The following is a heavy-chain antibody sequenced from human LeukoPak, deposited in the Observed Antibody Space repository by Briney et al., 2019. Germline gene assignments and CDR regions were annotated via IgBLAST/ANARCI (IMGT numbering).Heavy chain of an antibody. D-gene: IGHD3-22*01. Sequence: GGSLRLSCAASGFTFDDYTMHWVRQSPGKGLEWVSLISWDGGTTYYADSVKGRFTISRDNSKNSLYLQMNSLRTEDTALYYCAKDRGYYYDSSAYGSYFDYWGQGTLVTVSS. CDR2: ISWDGGTT. V-gene: IGHV3-43*01. J-gene: IGHJ4*02. CDR3: AKDRGYYYDSSAYGSYFDY. CDR1: GFTFDDYT.